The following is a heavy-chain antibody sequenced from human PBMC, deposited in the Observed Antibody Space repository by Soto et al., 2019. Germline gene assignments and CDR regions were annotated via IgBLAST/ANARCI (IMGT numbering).Heavy chain of an antibody. Sequence: PSETLSLTCAVYGGTFSGYYWSWNRQPPGKGLEGMGEINHSGSTNYNPSLKSRVTISVDTSKNQFSLKLSSVTAADTAVYYCARAPPYYDFWSGYYSREYWFDPWGQGTLVTVSS. CDR2: INHSGST. CDR3: ARAPPYYDFWSGYYSREYWFDP. D-gene: IGHD3-3*01. J-gene: IGHJ5*02. CDR1: GGTFSGYY. V-gene: IGHV4-34*01.